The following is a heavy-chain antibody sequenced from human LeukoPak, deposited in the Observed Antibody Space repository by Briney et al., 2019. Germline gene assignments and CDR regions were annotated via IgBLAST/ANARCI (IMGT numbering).Heavy chain of an antibody. CDR3: ANQRYSSGWYVAGYFDY. J-gene: IGHJ4*02. Sequence: GGSLRLSCAASGFTFSSYAMSWVRQAPGKGLEWVSAISGSGGSTYYADSVRGRFTISRDNSKNSLYLQMNSLRAEDTAIYYCANQRYSSGWYVAGYFDYWGQGTLVTVSS. V-gene: IGHV3-23*01. D-gene: IGHD6-19*01. CDR1: GFTFSSYA. CDR2: ISGSGGST.